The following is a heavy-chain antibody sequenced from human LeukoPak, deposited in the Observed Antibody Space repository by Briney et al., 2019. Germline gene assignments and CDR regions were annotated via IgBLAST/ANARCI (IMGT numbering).Heavy chain of an antibody. CDR1: GGTFSSYA. CDR2: IIPIFGTA. CDR3: ASWQMTTVTTLAFDI. Sequence: ASVKVSCKASGGTFSSYAISWVRQAPGQGLEWMGGIIPIFGTANYAQKFQGRATITADKSTSTAYMELSSLRSEDTAVYYCASWQMTTVTTLAFDIWGQGTMVTVSS. J-gene: IGHJ3*02. V-gene: IGHV1-69*06. D-gene: IGHD4-17*01.